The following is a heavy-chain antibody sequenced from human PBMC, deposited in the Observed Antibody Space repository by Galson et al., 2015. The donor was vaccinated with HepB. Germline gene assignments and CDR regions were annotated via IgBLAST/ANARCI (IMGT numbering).Heavy chain of an antibody. V-gene: IGHV3-23*01. D-gene: IGHD3-22*01. CDR2: ISGAGGSR. CDR1: GFTFSSYA. Sequence: SLRLSCAASGFTFSSYAMSWVRQAPGKGLEWVSAISGAGGSRYYADSVKGRFTISRDNSKNTLYVRMDSLRAEDTAVYYCAKEFRAGDSSGFFDLWGRGALVTVSS. CDR3: AKEFRAGDSSGFFDL. J-gene: IGHJ2*01.